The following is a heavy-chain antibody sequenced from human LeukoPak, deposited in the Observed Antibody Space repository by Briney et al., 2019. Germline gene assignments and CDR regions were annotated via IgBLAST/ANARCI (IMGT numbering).Heavy chain of an antibody. CDR3: ASDSSGYYYFDY. CDR1: GFTFSSYA. V-gene: IGHV3-23*01. Sequence: QPGGSLRLSCAASGFTFSSYAMSWVRQAPGKGLEWVSAISGSGGSTYYADSVKGRFTISRDNAKNSLYLQMNSLRAEDTAVYYCASDSSGYYYFDYWGQGTLVTVSS. D-gene: IGHD3-22*01. J-gene: IGHJ4*02. CDR2: ISGSGGST.